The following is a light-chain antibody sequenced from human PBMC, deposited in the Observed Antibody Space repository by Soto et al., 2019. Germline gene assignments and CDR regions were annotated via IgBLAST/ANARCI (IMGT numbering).Light chain of an antibody. CDR3: QKYNSVPRT. J-gene: IGKJ1*01. Sequence: DIRMTQSPPSLSASVGDKITITCRASQGTNNYLAWYQQKPGEVPKLLIYAASTLQSGVSSRFSGSGSGTVFTLTINSLQPEDVGSYSCQKYNSVPRTFGQGTKVEIK. CDR1: QGTNNY. CDR2: AAS. V-gene: IGKV1-27*01.